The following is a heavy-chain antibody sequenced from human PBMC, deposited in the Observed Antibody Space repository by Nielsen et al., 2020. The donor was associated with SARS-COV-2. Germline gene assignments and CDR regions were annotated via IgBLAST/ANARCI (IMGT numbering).Heavy chain of an antibody. D-gene: IGHD2-8*01. CDR3: ARDRDTVLMVYAPGSLGMDV. J-gene: IGHJ6*02. CDR2: ISSSSSYI. CDR1: GFTFSSYS. V-gene: IGHV3-21*01. Sequence: GESLKISCAASGFTFSSYSMNWVRQAPGKGLEWVSSISSSSSYIYYADSVKGRFTISRDNAKNSLYLQMNSLRAEDTAVYYCARDRDTVLMVYAPGSLGMDVWGQGTTVTVSS.